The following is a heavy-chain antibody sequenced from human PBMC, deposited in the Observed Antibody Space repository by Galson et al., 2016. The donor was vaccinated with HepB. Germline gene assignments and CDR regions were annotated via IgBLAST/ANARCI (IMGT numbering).Heavy chain of an antibody. CDR3: GRDHSVVLTTAYNWFDP. CDR2: INSDGTIS. J-gene: IGHJ5*02. CDR1: GFAFGSHW. D-gene: IGHD4-23*01. V-gene: IGHV3-74*01. Sequence: SLRLSCAASGFAFGSHWMHWVRQVPGKGLVWVSRINSDGTISNYADSVKGRFTISGDNAKNTLYLQVNSLRVEDTAVYYCGRDHSVVLTTAYNWFDPWGQGTLVTVSS.